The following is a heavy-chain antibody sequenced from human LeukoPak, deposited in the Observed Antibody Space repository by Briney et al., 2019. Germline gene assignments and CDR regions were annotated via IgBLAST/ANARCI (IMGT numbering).Heavy chain of an antibody. D-gene: IGHD3-22*01. CDR2: IKSKTDGGTT. V-gene: IGHV3-15*01. J-gene: IGHJ4*02. CDR3: TTSSVYYYDY. CDR1: GFTFSSYA. Sequence: GGSLRLSCAASGFTFSSYAMSWVRQAPGKGLEWVGRIKSKTDGGTTDYAAPVKGRFTISRDDSKNTLYLQMNSLKTEDTAVYYCTTSSVYYYDYWGQGTLVTVSS.